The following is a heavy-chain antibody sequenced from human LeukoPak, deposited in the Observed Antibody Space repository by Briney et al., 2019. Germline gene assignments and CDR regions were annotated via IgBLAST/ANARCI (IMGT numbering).Heavy chain of an antibody. CDR2: INPSGGST. J-gene: IGHJ4*02. V-gene: IGHV1-46*01. Sequence: ASVTVSCTASGGTFSSYAISWVRQAPGQGLEWMGIINPSGGSTSYAQKFQGRVTMTRDMSTSTVYMELSSLRSEDTAVYYCARDSEDTTMGPGYWGQGTLVTVSS. CDR1: GGTFSSYA. CDR3: ARDSEDTTMGPGY. D-gene: IGHD5-18*01.